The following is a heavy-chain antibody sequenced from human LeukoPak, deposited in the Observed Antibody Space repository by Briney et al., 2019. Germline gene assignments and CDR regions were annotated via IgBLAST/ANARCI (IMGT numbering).Heavy chain of an antibody. D-gene: IGHD6-19*01. CDR2: IYYSGST. CDR1: GGSISSSSYY. Sequence: SETLSLTCTVSGGSISSSSYYWGWIRQPPGKGLEWIGSIYYSGSTYCNPSLKSRVTISVDTSKNRFSLKLSSVTAADTAVYYCARGAGSRYSSGWYPPYYFDYWGQGTLVTVSS. J-gene: IGHJ4*02. V-gene: IGHV4-39*07. CDR3: ARGAGSRYSSGWYPPYYFDY.